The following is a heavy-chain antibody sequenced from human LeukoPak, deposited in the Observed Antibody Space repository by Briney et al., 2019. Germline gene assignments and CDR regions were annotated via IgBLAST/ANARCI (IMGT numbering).Heavy chain of an antibody. V-gene: IGHV3-21*01. D-gene: IGHD3-22*01. Sequence: PGGSLRLSCAASGFTFSAYTMNWVRQAPGKGLEWVSSISSSSTYIYYADSVKGRFTISRDNAKNSLYLQVTSLRAEDTAVYYCARGRTNASTYYYDGSDAFDIWGQGTMVTVSS. CDR1: GFTFSAYT. J-gene: IGHJ3*02. CDR2: ISSSSTYI. CDR3: ARGRTNASTYYYDGSDAFDI.